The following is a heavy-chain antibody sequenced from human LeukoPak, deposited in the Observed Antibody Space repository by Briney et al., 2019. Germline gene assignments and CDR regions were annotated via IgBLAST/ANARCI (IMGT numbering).Heavy chain of an antibody. CDR3: ARAGYSSTWSSYYFDY. D-gene: IGHD6-13*01. V-gene: IGHV1-46*01. CDR2: INPSGGST. CDR1: GYTFTSYY. Sequence: ASVKVSCKASGYTFTSYYMHWVRQAPGQGLEWMGIINPSGGSTTYAQKFQGRVTMTRDTSTSTVYMELSSLRSEDTAVYYCARAGYSSTWSSYYFDYWGQGTLVTVSS. J-gene: IGHJ4*02.